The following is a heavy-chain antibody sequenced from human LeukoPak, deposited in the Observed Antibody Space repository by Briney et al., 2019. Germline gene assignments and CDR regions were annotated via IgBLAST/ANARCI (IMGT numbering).Heavy chain of an antibody. J-gene: IGHJ4*02. D-gene: IGHD3-16*02. CDR2: ISGSGGST. CDR3: AKDRYDYVWGSYRYTFAGGY. Sequence: PGGSLRLSCAASGFTFSSYAMSWVRQAPGKGLEWVSAISGSGGSTYYADSVKGRFTISRDNSKNTLYLQMNSLRAEDTAVYYCAKDRYDYVWGSYRYTFAGGYWGQGTLVTVSS. V-gene: IGHV3-23*01. CDR1: GFTFSSYA.